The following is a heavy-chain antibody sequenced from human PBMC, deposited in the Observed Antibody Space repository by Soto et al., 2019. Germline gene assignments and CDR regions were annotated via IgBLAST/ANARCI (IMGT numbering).Heavy chain of an antibody. CDR2: IYSTWNT. Sequence: SETLSLTCTVSGDSIRSSSYWGWIRQPPGKGLEWIGYIYSTWNTNYNPSLNSQVTISVDTSKSQFSLKLTSVTAADTAVYYCARQGFGALHGLVDVWGQGTTVTVSS. CDR3: ARQGFGALHGLVDV. CDR1: GDSIRSSSY. D-gene: IGHD3-10*01. V-gene: IGHV4-38-2*02. J-gene: IGHJ6*02.